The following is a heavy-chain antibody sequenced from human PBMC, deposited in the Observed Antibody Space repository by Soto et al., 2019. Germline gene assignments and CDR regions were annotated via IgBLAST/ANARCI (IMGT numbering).Heavy chain of an antibody. V-gene: IGHV1-18*04. Sequence: GASVKVSCKASGYTFTSYYMHWVRQAPGQGLEWMGWINVYSGNTNYAQNLQGRVTMTTDTSTRTAYMELRGLRSDDTAVYYCARGRAYCGGDCYLLDYWGQGTPVTVSS. CDR2: INVYSGNT. CDR1: GYTFTSYY. CDR3: ARGRAYCGGDCYLLDY. J-gene: IGHJ4*02. D-gene: IGHD2-21*02.